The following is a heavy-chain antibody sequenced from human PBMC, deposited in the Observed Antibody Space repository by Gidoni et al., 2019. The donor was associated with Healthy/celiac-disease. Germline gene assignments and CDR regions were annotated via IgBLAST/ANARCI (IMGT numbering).Heavy chain of an antibody. J-gene: IGHJ1*01. V-gene: IGHV4-61*02. CDR3: ARSGVSRIEYFQH. CDR2: IYTSGIT. Sequence: QVQLQESGPGLVKPSQTLSLTCTVPGGSISSGSYYWSWIRQPAGKGLEWIGRIYTSGITNYHPSLKSRVTISVDTSKIQSSLKLSSVTAADTAVYYCARSGVSRIEYFQHWGQGTLVTVSS. CDR1: GGSISSGSYY. D-gene: IGHD2-15*01.